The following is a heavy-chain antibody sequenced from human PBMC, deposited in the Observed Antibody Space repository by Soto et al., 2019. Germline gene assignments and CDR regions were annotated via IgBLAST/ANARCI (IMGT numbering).Heavy chain of an antibody. Sequence: TSETLSLTCAVSGYSISSGYYWSWIRQPPGKGLEWIGNVYYSGGAKYNPSVKRRVSISVDTSKNQFSLNLSSVTAADTAVYYCTRDGDGRMTTNPYYYYGMDVWGPGITVTVSS. V-gene: IGHV4-61*01. CDR2: VYYSGGA. D-gene: IGHD2-21*02. J-gene: IGHJ6*02. CDR1: GYSISSGYY. CDR3: TRDGDGRMTTNPYYYYGMDV.